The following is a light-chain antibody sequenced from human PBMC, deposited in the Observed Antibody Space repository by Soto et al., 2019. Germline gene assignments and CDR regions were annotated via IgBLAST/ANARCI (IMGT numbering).Light chain of an antibody. CDR3: GTWDSSLSAYV. V-gene: IGLV1-51*01. J-gene: IGLJ1*01. CDR1: SSNIGNDY. CDR2: DNH. Sequence: QSVLTQPHSVSAAPGQKGTISCSGSSSNIGNDYVYWYQQLPGTAPKLLMYDNHKRPAGIPDRFSGSKSGTSATLGITGLQTGDEGDYYCGTWDSSLSAYVFGSGTKVTVI.